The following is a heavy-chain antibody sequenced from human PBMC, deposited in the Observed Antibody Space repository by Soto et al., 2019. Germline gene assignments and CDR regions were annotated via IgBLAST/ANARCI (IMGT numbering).Heavy chain of an antibody. CDR1: GGSISSGGYY. V-gene: IGHV4-31*03. Sequence: QVQLQESGPGLVKPSQTLSLTCTFSGGSISSGGYYWNWIRQHPGKGLEWIGDIYYTGSTHYNPSLKSRVTITVDTSKNQVSLKLSSVTAADTAVYYCARDQLSVTTGSLDYYYMDVWGKGTTVTVSS. CDR2: IYYTGST. J-gene: IGHJ6*03. D-gene: IGHD4-17*01. CDR3: ARDQLSVTTGSLDYYYMDV.